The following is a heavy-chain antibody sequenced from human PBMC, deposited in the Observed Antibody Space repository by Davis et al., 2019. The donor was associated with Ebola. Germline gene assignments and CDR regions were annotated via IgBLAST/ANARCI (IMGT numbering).Heavy chain of an antibody. Sequence: GESLKISCAASGFSYGDYWMNWVRQAPGKGLEWVAVISYDGSNKYYADSVKGRFTISRDNSKNTLYLQMNSLRAEDTAVYYCAKDSADYWGQGTLVTVSS. CDR2: ISYDGSNK. J-gene: IGHJ4*02. CDR1: GFSYGDYW. CDR3: AKDSADY. D-gene: IGHD1-26*01. V-gene: IGHV3-30*18.